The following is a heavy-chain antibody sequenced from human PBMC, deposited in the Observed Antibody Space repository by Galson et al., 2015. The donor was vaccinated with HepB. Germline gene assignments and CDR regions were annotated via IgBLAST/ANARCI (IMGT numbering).Heavy chain of an antibody. CDR1: GFTFSSYA. Sequence: SLRLSCAASGFTFSSYAMHWVRQAPGKGLEWVAVISYDGSNKYYADSVKGRFTISRDNSKNTLYLQMNSLRAEDTAVYYCARGQRWWGFLEWQTPGDWFDPWGQGTLVTVSS. CDR3: ARGQRWWGFLEWQTPGDWFDP. D-gene: IGHD3-3*01. J-gene: IGHJ5*02. V-gene: IGHV3-30-3*01. CDR2: ISYDGSNK.